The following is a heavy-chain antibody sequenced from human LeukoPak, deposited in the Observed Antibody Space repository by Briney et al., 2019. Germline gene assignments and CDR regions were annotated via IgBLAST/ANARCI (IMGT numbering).Heavy chain of an antibody. CDR1: GFTFSSYW. Sequence: PGGSLRLSCAASGFTFSSYWMSWVRQAPGKGLEWVSSISISSNYIYYADSVKGRFTISRDNAKNSLYLQVNSLRAEDTAVYYCARGSRFGVVGRDAFDIWGQGTVVTVSS. D-gene: IGHD3-3*01. CDR2: ISISSNYI. J-gene: IGHJ3*02. V-gene: IGHV3-21*01. CDR3: ARGSRFGVVGRDAFDI.